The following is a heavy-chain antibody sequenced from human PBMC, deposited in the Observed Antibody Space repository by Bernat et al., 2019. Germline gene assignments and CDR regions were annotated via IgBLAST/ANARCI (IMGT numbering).Heavy chain of an antibody. J-gene: IGHJ4*02. D-gene: IGHD3-3*01. CDR2: IRSKAFGGTT. Sequence: EVQLVESGGGLVQPGRSLRLSCTASGFTFGDYAMSWVRQAPGKGLERVGFIRSKAFGGTTEYAASVKGRFTISRDDSKSIAYLQMNSLKTEDTAVYYCTREDLYDFWSGYYYYFDYWGQGTLVTVSS. V-gene: IGHV3-49*04. CDR1: GFTFGDYA. CDR3: TREDLYDFWSGYYYYFDY.